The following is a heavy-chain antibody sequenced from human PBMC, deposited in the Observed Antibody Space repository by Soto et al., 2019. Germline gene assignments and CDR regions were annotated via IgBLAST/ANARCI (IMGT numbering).Heavy chain of an antibody. CDR3: ASHSGSHPLFDY. J-gene: IGHJ4*02. Sequence: PSETLSLTCTVSGDPISSGNNYWSWIRQPPGKGLEWVGYIYYSGSTYYNPSLKSRVIISLETSKNQFSLKLTSVTAADTAVYYCASHSGSHPLFDYWGQGALVTVSS. CDR2: IYYSGST. D-gene: IGHD1-26*01. V-gene: IGHV4-30-4*01. CDR1: GDPISSGNNY.